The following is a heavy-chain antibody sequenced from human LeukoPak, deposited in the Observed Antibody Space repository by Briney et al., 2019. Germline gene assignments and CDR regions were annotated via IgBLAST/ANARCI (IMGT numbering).Heavy chain of an antibody. CDR1: GGSFSGYY. Sequence: SETLSLTCAVYGGSFSGYYWGWIRQPPGKGLEWIGSIYYSGSTYYNPSLKSRVTISVDTSKNQFSLKLSSVTAADTAVYYCARLGPYYYGSGSDNWFDPWGQGTLVTVSS. V-gene: IGHV4-39*01. CDR3: ARLGPYYYGSGSDNWFDP. D-gene: IGHD3-10*01. CDR2: IYYSGST. J-gene: IGHJ5*02.